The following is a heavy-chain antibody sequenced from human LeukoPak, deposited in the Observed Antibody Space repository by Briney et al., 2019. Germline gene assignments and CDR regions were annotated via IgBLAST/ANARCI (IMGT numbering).Heavy chain of an antibody. CDR2: ISGSGGST. J-gene: IGHJ4*02. V-gene: IGHV3-23*01. Sequence: GGSLRLSCAASGFTFSSYAMSWVRQAPGKGLEWVSAISGSGGSTYYADSVKGRFTISRDNSKNTLYLQMNSLRAEDTAVYYCAKSFFLVDYYGSGSPAYWGQGTLVTVSS. CDR1: GFTFSSYA. D-gene: IGHD3-10*01. CDR3: AKSFFLVDYYGSGSPAY.